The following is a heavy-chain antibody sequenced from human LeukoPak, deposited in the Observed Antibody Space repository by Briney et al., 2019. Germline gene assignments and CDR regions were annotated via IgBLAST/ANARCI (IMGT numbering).Heavy chain of an antibody. CDR3: AKDFGAAASTRVEGVFDP. Sequence: PGGSLRLSCAASGFTFSSYAISWVRQAPGKGLEWVSAISGSGGSTYYADSVKGRFTISRDNSKDTLDLQMNSLRAEDTAVYYCAKDFGAAASTRVEGVFDPWGQGTLVTVSS. J-gene: IGHJ5*02. CDR2: ISGSGGST. D-gene: IGHD6-13*01. V-gene: IGHV3-23*01. CDR1: GFTFSSYA.